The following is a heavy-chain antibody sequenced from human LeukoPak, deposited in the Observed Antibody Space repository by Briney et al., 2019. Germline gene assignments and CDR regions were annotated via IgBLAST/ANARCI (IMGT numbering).Heavy chain of an antibody. CDR3: ARVSLDTSMVYYYMDV. V-gene: IGHV1-18*01. D-gene: IGHD5-18*01. CDR1: GYTFTSYG. Sequence: GASVKVSCKASGYTFTSYGISWVRQAPGQGLEWLGWISAYSGNTNYAQKLQGRVTLTTETSTNTAHMDLRSLRSDDTAVYFCARVSLDTSMVYYYMDVWGKGTTVTVSS. CDR2: ISAYSGNT. J-gene: IGHJ6*03.